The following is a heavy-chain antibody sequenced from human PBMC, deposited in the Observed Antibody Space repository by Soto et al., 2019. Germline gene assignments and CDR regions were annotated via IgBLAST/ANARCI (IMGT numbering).Heavy chain of an antibody. D-gene: IGHD2-15*01. Sequence: ASVKVSCKASGYTFTNYAFSWVRQAPGQGLEWMGWINVYNDKTRYAENVQGRITMTTDTSTSTVYMELRSLRSDDTAVYYCARDLPWVCGGGSCNTNEGNYGMDVWGQGTTVTAP. V-gene: IGHV1-18*01. CDR1: GYTFTNYA. J-gene: IGHJ6*02. CDR2: INVYNDKT. CDR3: ARDLPWVCGGGSCNTNEGNYGMDV.